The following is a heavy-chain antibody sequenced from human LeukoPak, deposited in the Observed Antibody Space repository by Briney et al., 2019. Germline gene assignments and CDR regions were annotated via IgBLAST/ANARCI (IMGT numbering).Heavy chain of an antibody. CDR2: IYYSGST. J-gene: IGHJ4*02. CDR3: ASYLTYYYDSSGYQSAGY. V-gene: IGHV4-59*08. CDR1: GGSISSYY. D-gene: IGHD3-22*01. Sequence: SETLSLTCTVSGGSISSYYWSWIRQPPGKGLEWIGYIYYSGSTNYNPSLKSRVTISVDTSKNQFSLKLSSVTAADTAVYYCASYLTYYYDSSGYQSAGYWGQGTLVTVSS.